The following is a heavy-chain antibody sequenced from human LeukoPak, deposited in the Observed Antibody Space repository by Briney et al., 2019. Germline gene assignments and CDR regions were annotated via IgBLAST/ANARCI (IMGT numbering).Heavy chain of an antibody. CDR1: GGSISSYY. J-gene: IGHJ5*02. V-gene: IGHV4-59*01. CDR2: IYYSGST. CDR3: ARDNRPRGNWFDP. D-gene: IGHD1-14*01. Sequence: SETLSLTCTVSGGSISSYYWSWIRQPPGKGLEWIGYIYYSGSTNYNPSLKSRVTISVDTSKNQFSLKLSSVTAADTAVYYCARDNRPRGNWFDPWGQGTLVTVSS.